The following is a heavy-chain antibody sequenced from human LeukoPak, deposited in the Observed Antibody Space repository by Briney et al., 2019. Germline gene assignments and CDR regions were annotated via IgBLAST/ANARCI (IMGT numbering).Heavy chain of an antibody. J-gene: IGHJ4*02. D-gene: IGHD5-24*01. Sequence: SETLSLTCTVSGGSISSYYWSWIRQPPGKGLEWIGYIYYSGSTNYNPSLKSRVTISVDTSKNQFSLKLTSVTAADTAVYYCARGRGRDGDNLTSWGQGTLVTVSS. CDR1: GGSISSYY. V-gene: IGHV4-59*01. CDR3: ARGRGRDGDNLTS. CDR2: IYYSGST.